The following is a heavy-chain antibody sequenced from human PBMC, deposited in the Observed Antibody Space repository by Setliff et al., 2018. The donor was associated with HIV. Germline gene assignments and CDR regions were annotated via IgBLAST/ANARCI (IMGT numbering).Heavy chain of an antibody. J-gene: IGHJ5*02. Sequence: KASETLSLTCTVSGGSFGVYRWSWIRQSAGRGLGWIGRIDSSGPTDYKPSLKGRVAISVDTSRNQFSLRVTSVTAADTAVYFCARDRHSSGLGSYGPWGPGILVTSPQ. V-gene: IGHV4-4*07. CDR3: ARDRHSSGLGSYGP. CDR1: GGSFGVYR. CDR2: IDSSGPT. D-gene: IGHD3-10*01.